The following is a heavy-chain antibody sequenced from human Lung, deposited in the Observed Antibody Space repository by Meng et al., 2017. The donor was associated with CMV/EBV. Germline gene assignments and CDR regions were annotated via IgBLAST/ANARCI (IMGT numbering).Heavy chain of an antibody. CDR3: ASDVTPYSYGSIVRNWFDP. Sequence: SCAASGFTFSTYAMHWVRQAPGKGLEWVAVISYDGSKKYYADSVKGRFTISRDNSKNTLYLQMNSLRAEDTAIYYCASDVTPYSYGSIVRNWFDPXGQGXLVTVSS. V-gene: IGHV3-30-3*01. CDR2: ISYDGSKK. J-gene: IGHJ5*02. CDR1: GFTFSTYA. D-gene: IGHD5-18*01.